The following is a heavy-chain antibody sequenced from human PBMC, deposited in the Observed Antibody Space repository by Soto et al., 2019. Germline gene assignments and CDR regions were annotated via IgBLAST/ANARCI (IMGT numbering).Heavy chain of an antibody. CDR1: GYTFTRYD. V-gene: IGHV1-8*01. CDR2: MNPKSGNT. Sequence: GAAGKVCCKASGYTFTRYDINWGRQATGQGLEWMGRMNPKSGNTGYAQKLQGRVTMTRDTSTNTAYMELSSLRSEDTAVYFCARAPVYGSTHMWFDPWGQGTRVTVAS. CDR3: ARAPVYGSTHMWFDP. J-gene: IGHJ5*02. D-gene: IGHD3-10*01.